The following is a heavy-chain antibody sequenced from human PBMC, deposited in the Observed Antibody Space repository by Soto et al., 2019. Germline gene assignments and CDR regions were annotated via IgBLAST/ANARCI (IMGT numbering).Heavy chain of an antibody. J-gene: IGHJ4*02. CDR2: IYYSGST. Sequence: SETLSLTCTVSGGSISSGDYYWSWIRQPPGKGLEWIGYIYYSGSTYYNPSLKSRVTISVDTSKNQFSLKLSSVTAANTAVYFCARERTNSGFPTFFFDYWGQGNLVTGSS. D-gene: IGHD5-12*01. V-gene: IGHV4-30-4*01. CDR3: ARERTNSGFPTFFFDY. CDR1: GGSISSGDYY.